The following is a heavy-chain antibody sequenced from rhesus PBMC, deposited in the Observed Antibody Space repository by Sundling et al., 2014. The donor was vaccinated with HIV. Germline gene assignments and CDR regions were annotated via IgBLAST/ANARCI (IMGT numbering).Heavy chain of an antibody. CDR1: GGSISDYFY. V-gene: IGHV4S9*01. J-gene: IGHJ4*01. Sequence: QVQMQESGPGLVKPSETLSLTCGVSGGSISDYFYWTWIRQAPGKGLEWIGNVYGNGVSSYYNPSLKSRVAISRDTSKNQFFLKVSSVTAADTAIYYCARGWAGPYYFDYWSQGALVTVSS. CDR3: ARGWAGPYYFDY. CDR2: VYGNGVSS.